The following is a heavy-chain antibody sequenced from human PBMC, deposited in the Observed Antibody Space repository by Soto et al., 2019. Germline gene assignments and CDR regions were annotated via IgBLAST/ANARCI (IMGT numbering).Heavy chain of an antibody. J-gene: IGHJ4*02. CDR3: ARDTGAAGNVGDGWPFDY. V-gene: IGHV1-69*06. CDR1: GGTFSSYA. Sequence: QVQLVQSGAEVKKPGSSVKVSCKASGGTFSSYAISWVRQAPGQGLEWMGGIIPIFGTANYAQKFQGRVTITADKSTSPAYRELGSLRAEDTAVYYCARDTGAAGNVGDGWPFDYWGQGTLVTVSS. D-gene: IGHD3-16*01. CDR2: IIPIFGTA.